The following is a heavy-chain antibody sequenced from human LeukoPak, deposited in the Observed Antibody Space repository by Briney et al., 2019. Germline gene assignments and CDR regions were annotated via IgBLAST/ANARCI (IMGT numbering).Heavy chain of an antibody. J-gene: IGHJ4*02. CDR2: IWYDGSNK. D-gene: IGHD6-13*01. CDR3: ARDHSSSWLGY. CDR1: GFTFSIYG. Sequence: GGSLRLSCAASGFTFSIYGMHWVRQAPGKGLEWVAVIWYDGSNKYYADSVKGRFTISRDNSKNTLYLQMNSLRAEDTAVYYCARDHSSSWLGYWGQGTLVTVSS. V-gene: IGHV3-33*01.